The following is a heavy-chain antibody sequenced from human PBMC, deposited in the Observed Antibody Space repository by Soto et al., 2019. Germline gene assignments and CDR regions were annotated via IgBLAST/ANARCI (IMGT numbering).Heavy chain of an antibody. V-gene: IGHV3-7*03. Sequence: XSLILSFSASGFTFSYYWMSWVRQAPGKGPEWVANIKFDGSVKQYVDSVRGRFTISRDNSKNSLFMQMNSLAAADTAVYYCVKDGGYCSSSSCYAPRNHYFDSWGQGTLVTVSS. CDR1: GFTFSYYW. CDR2: IKFDGSVK. D-gene: IGHD2-2*01. CDR3: VKDGGYCSSSSCYAPRNHYFDS. J-gene: IGHJ4*02.